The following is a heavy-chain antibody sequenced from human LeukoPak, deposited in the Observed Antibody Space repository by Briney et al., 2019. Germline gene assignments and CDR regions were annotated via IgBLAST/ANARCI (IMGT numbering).Heavy chain of an antibody. CDR3: AREFSKSSSWDS. D-gene: IGHD6-13*01. CDR1: GGTFSSYA. V-gene: IGHV1-69*04. CDR2: IIPIFGIA. J-gene: IGHJ5*01. Sequence: SVKVSCKASGGTFSSYAISWVRQAPGQGLEWMGRIIPIFGIANYAQKFQGRVTITADKSTSTAHMELSSLRSEDTAVYYCAREFSKSSSWDSWGQGTLVTVSS.